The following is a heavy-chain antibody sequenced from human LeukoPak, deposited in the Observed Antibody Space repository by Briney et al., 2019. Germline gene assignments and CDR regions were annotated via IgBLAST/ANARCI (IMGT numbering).Heavy chain of an antibody. V-gene: IGHV3-33*01. Sequence: GRSLRLSCAASGFTFSNYGMHWVRQAPGKGLEWVAVIWYDGSNKYCADSAKGRFTISRDNSKNTLYLQINSLRAEDTAMYYCARELPPVVNYRFDHWGQGTLVTVSS. CDR1: GFTFSNYG. D-gene: IGHD1-7*01. CDR3: ARELPPVVNYRFDH. J-gene: IGHJ5*02. CDR2: IWYDGSNK.